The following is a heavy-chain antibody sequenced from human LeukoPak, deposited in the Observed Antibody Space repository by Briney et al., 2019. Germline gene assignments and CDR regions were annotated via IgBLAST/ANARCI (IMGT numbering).Heavy chain of an antibody. CDR1: GFTFSAYS. V-gene: IGHV3-48*04. CDR2: ISTTSNPI. CDR3: ARGLTYAYFDY. D-gene: IGHD3-16*01. Sequence: PGGSLRLSCAASGFTFSAYSMNWVRQAPGKGLEWVSYISTTSNPIYYADSVEGRFTISRDNAKNSLYLQMNSLRAEDSAVYYCARGLTYAYFDYWGQGTQVTVSS. J-gene: IGHJ4*02.